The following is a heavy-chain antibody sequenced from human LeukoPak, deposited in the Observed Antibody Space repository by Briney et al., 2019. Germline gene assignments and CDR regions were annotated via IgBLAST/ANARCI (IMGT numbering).Heavy chain of an antibody. V-gene: IGHV4-61*02. D-gene: IGHD2-21*02. J-gene: IGHJ6*03. CDR3: ARVGGGDGDYVYMDV. CDR2: VYTSGST. Sequence: TSQTLSLTCTVSGGSISSDNYSWSWIRQPAGKGLEWIGRVYTSGSTNYNPSLKSRVTISVDTSKKQFSLKLSSVTAADTAVYYCARVGGGDGDYVYMDVWGKGTTVTVSS. CDR1: GGSISSDNYS.